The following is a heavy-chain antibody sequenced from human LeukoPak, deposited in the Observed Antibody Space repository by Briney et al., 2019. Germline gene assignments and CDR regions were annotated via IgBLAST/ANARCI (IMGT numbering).Heavy chain of an antibody. CDR2: IRSDGSTK. V-gene: IGHV3-30*02. J-gene: IGHJ4*02. CDR3: AKDQYQLLN. CDR1: GFTFNKYA. Sequence: PTGGSLRLSCAASGFTFNKYAMHWVRQAPGKGLEWVAFIRSDGSTKYYADSVKGRFTISRDNSKNTLYLQMNSLRAEDTAVYYCAKDQYQLLNWGQGTLVTVSS. D-gene: IGHD2-2*01.